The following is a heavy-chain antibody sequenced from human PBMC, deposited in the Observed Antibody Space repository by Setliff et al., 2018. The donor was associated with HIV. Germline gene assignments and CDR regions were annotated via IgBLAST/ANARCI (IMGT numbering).Heavy chain of an antibody. D-gene: IGHD3-22*01. CDR3: ARGNYYDSPGAFDI. J-gene: IGHJ3*02. CDR1: GFQFTPYV. Sequence: GGSLRLSCSASGFQFTPYVFHWVRQAPGKGLEWVAVISNDATQTYYADSVRGRFTISRDSSKNALYLQMNSLRAEDTAVYYCARGNYYDSPGAFDIWGQGTKVTVSS. CDR2: ISNDATQT. V-gene: IGHV3-30*14.